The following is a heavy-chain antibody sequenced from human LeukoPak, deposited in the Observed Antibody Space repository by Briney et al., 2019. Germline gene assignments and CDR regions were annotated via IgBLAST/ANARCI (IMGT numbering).Heavy chain of an antibody. V-gene: IGHV1-46*01. CDR2: INPSGGST. Sequence: GASVKVSCKASGYSLTTYYMHWVRQAPGQGLEWMAIINPSGGSTNYAQKFQGRVTMTRDTSTSTVYMELSSLRSEDTAVYYCARDGTMVRGDITGNLDYWGQGTLVTVSS. J-gene: IGHJ4*02. CDR1: GYSLTTYY. D-gene: IGHD3-10*01. CDR3: ARDGTMVRGDITGNLDY.